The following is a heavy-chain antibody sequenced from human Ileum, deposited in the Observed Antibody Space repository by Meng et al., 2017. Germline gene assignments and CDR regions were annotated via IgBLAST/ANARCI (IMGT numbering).Heavy chain of an antibody. CDR2: IKSKTDGGTT. CDR3: TTDNWSGLEWELLRASYYYYGMDV. J-gene: IGHJ6*02. CDR1: GFTFSNAW. V-gene: IGHV3-15*01. Sequence: GGSLRLSCAASGFTFSNAWMSWVRQAPGKGLEWVGRIKSKTDGGTTDYAAPVKGRFTISRDDSKNTLYLQMNSLKTEDTAVYYCTTDNWSGLEWELLRASYYYYGMDVWGQGTTVTVSS. D-gene: IGHD1-26*01.